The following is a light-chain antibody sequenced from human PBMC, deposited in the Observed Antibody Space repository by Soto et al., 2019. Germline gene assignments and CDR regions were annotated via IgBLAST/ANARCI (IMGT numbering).Light chain of an antibody. Sequence: EIVLTQSPGTLSLSPGERATLSCRASQRISSTFVAWYQQRPGQAPRLLIYGASNRATGIPDRFSVSGSGKVFILTSSRVEPEDVVIYCCQQYGDSPQTFGQGTKVDIK. CDR3: QQYGDSPQT. V-gene: IGKV3-20*01. CDR2: GAS. J-gene: IGKJ1*01. CDR1: QRISSTF.